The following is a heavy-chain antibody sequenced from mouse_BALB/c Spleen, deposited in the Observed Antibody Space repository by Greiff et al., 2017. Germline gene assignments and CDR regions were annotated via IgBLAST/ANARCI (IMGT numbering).Heavy chain of an antibody. CDR1: GFTFSDYG. V-gene: IGHV5-15*02. CDR3: ARGDYVGFAY. CDR2: ISNLAYSI. J-gene: IGHJ3*01. Sequence: EVKLVESGGGLVQPGGSRKLSCAASGFTFSDYGMAWVRQAPGKGPEWVAFISNLAYSIYYADTVTGRFTISRENAKNTLYLEMSSLRSEDTAMYYCARGDYVGFAYWGQGTLVTVSA. D-gene: IGHD1-1*01.